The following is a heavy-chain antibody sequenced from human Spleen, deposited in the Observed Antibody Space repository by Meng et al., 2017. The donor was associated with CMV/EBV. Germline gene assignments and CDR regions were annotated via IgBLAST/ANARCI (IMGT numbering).Heavy chain of an antibody. D-gene: IGHD6-13*01. Sequence: QVPPQELGPGLVKPSQTLSLTCTVSGGSISSGTYYWGWIRQLPGKGLEWIAYIHYSGSTYYNPSLKSRVTISVDTSKNQFSLKLSSVTAADTAVYYCARDGQQLAYNWFDPWGQGTLVTVSS. CDR2: IHYSGST. J-gene: IGHJ5*02. CDR1: GGSISSGTYY. CDR3: ARDGQQLAYNWFDP. V-gene: IGHV4-31*03.